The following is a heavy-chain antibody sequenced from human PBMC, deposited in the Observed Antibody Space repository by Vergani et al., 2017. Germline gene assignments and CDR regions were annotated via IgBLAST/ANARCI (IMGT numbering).Heavy chain of an antibody. CDR1: GLNFNDAW. Sequence: EVQLVESGGGLLKPGDHVRLSCAVSGLNFNDAWMTWVRQAPGKGLEWVANINEDGSRQYYVDSVRGRFTISRDNTKKSLYLQLDSLRGEDTAVYYCARDAPMGSDWGQGTLVTVSS. CDR2: INEDGSRQ. V-gene: IGHV3-7*03. D-gene: IGHD3-10*01. CDR3: ARDAPMGSD. J-gene: IGHJ4*02.